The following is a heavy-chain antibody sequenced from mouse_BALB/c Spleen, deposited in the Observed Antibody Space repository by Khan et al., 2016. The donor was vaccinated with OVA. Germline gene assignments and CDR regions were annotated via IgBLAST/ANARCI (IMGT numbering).Heavy chain of an antibody. CDR2: INPNNDDT. V-gene: IGHV1-19*01. Sequence: EVQLQLSGPELVKPGASVKMSCKASGYTFTDYYMKWMKQSHGKTLEWIGVINPNNDDTFYNPKFKGKATLTVDKSSTTAYMQLNSLTSEDSAVYYGARGLFDVWGAGTTVTVSS. CDR3: ARGLFDV. CDR1: GYTFTDYY. J-gene: IGHJ1*01.